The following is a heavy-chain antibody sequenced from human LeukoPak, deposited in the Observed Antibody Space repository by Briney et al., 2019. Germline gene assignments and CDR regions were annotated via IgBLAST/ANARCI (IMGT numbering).Heavy chain of an antibody. CDR3: AMRPTQGRIVVVPAAGTDY. J-gene: IGHJ4*02. CDR2: ISNSGGDT. Sequence: ETLSLTCTVSGGSIRSSYYYWGWIRQPPGKGLEWVAAISNSGGDTFYADSVKGRFTISRDNSKNTLYLQMNSLRAEDTAVYYCAMRPTQGRIVVVPAAGTDYWGQGTLVTVSS. V-gene: IGHV3-23*01. CDR1: GGSIRSSYYY. D-gene: IGHD2-2*01.